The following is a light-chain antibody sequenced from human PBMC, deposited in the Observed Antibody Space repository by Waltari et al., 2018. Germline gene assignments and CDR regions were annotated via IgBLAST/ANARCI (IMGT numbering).Light chain of an antibody. V-gene: IGKV1-39*01. CDR3: QQSYKTPPRT. CDR1: QSIASF. CDR2: AAS. J-gene: IGKJ4*01. Sequence: DIQMTQSPSSLSASVGDRVTITCRASQSIASFLNWYQQKPGKAPKLLIYAASSLQSGVPSRFRASGSGTDFTLTISSLQPEDFATYYCQQSYKTPPRTFGGGTKVEMK.